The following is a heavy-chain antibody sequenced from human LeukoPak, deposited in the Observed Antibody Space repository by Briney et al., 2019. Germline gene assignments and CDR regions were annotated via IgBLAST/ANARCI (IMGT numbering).Heavy chain of an antibody. CDR2: GDYSGGT. J-gene: IGHJ4*02. Sequence: PSETLSLTCTVSGDSFASVTDYWAWIRQPPGKGLEWIATGDYSGGTYYNPSLESRVAISADMSKNQISLQLTSVTGADTAVYYCAGERGEEYSSGWYKTNFFYNWGQGVRVTVSS. CDR1: GDSFASVTDY. D-gene: IGHD6-19*01. V-gene: IGHV4-39*07. CDR3: AGERGEEYSSGWYKTNFFYN.